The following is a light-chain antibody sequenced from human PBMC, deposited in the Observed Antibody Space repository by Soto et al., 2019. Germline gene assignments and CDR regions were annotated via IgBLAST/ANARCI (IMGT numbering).Light chain of an antibody. CDR2: EVS. J-gene: IGLJ2*01. V-gene: IGLV2-8*01. CDR1: SSDVGGYKY. CDR3: SSYAGSKNLV. Sequence: QSVLTQPPSASGSPGQSVTISCTGTSSDVGGYKYVSWYQQHPGKAPKLMIYEVSKRPSGVPDRFSGSKSGNTASLTVSGLQAKDEADYYCSSYAGSKNLVFGGGTKLTVL.